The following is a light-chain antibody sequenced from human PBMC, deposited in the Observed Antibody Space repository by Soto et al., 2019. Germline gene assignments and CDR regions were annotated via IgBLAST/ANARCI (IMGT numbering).Light chain of an antibody. J-gene: IGLJ2*01. CDR2: RDT. CDR1: ELGNKY. Sequence: SYELTQPPSVSVSPGQTASISCSGDELGNKYASWYQQRPGQSPVVVIYRDTKRPSGIPERFSGSNSGNRATLTISGTQAMDEADYYCQAWNSTTVVFGGGTKVTVL. V-gene: IGLV3-1*01. CDR3: QAWNSTTVV.